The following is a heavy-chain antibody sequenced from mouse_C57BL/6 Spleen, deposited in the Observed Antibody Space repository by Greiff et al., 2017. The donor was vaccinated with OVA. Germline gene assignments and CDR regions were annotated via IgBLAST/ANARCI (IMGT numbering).Heavy chain of an antibody. CDR2: ISYDGSN. V-gene: IGHV3-6*01. D-gene: IGHD1-1*01. CDR1: GYSITSGYY. J-gene: IGHJ2*01. Sequence: VQLKESGPGLVKPSQSLSLTCSVTGYSITSGYYWNWIRQFPGNKLEWMGYISYDGSNNYNPSLKNRISITRDTSKNQFFLKLNSVTTEDTATYYCASEWSTGYYFDYWGQGTTLTVSS. CDR3: ASEWSTGYYFDY.